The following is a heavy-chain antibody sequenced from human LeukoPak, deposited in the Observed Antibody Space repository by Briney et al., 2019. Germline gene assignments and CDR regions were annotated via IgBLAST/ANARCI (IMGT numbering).Heavy chain of an antibody. CDR1: GFTFSSYS. V-gene: IGHV3-48*01. D-gene: IGHD1-26*01. Sequence: GGSLRLSCAASGFTFSSYSMNWVRQAPGKGLEWVSYISSSSTIYYADSVKGRFTISRDNAKNSLYLQMNSLRAEDTAVYYCAREWELPPHFDYWGQGTLVTVSS. CDR3: AREWELPPHFDY. J-gene: IGHJ4*02. CDR2: ISSSSTI.